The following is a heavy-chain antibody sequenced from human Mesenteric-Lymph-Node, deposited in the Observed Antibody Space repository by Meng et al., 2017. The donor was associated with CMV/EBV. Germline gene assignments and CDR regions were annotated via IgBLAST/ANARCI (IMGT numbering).Heavy chain of an antibody. J-gene: IGHJ4*02. D-gene: IGHD2-2*01. Sequence: FTFSTFWMHWVRQTPGKGLEWVSVIYSGGSTYYADSVRGRFTISRDNSKNTLYLQMNSLRAEDTAVYYCARDLILGYCSSTSCDRLNWGQGTLVTVSS. CDR3: ARDLILGYCSSTSCDRLN. V-gene: IGHV3-53*01. CDR2: IYSGGST. CDR1: FTFSTFW.